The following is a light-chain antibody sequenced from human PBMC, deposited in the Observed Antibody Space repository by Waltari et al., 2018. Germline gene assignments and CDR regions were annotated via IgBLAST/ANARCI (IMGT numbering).Light chain of an antibody. Sequence: DIQMTQSPSPLSASVGDRVTITCRASQGIGRWLAWYQQKPGKAPKFLIYKASSLESGVPARFSGSGSGTEFTLTISSLQPDDFATYYCQHYNRYASWTFGQGTKVEIK. J-gene: IGKJ1*01. CDR3: QHYNRYASWT. CDR2: KAS. CDR1: QGIGRW. V-gene: IGKV1-5*03.